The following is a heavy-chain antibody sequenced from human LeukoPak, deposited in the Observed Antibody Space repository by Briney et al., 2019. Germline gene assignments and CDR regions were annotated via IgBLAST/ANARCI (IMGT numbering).Heavy chain of an antibody. CDR3: ARDLSLDC. CDR1: GGSVSSGSYY. J-gene: IGHJ4*02. V-gene: IGHV4-61*01. Sequence: SETLSLTCTVSGGSVSSGSYYWSWIRQPPGKGLEWIGYIYYTGSTNYNPSLKSRVTISIDTSRNQFSLKLRSVTAADTAVYYCARDLSLDCWGQGTLVTVSS. CDR2: IYYTGST.